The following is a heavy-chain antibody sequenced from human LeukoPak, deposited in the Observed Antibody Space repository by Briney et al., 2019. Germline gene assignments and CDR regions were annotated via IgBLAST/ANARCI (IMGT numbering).Heavy chain of an antibody. J-gene: IGHJ4*02. CDR1: GFIFTSYA. CDR2: ISWNSGSI. Sequence: GGSLRLSCAASGFIFTSYAMSWVRQAPGKGLDWVSGISWNSGSIGYADSVKGRFTISRDNAKNSLYLQMNSLRAEDTALYYCVPAGYFDYWGQGTLVTVSS. V-gene: IGHV3-9*01. CDR3: VPAGYFDY. D-gene: IGHD6-19*01.